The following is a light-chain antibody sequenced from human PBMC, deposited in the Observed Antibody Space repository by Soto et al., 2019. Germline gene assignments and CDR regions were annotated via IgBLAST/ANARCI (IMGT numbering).Light chain of an antibody. V-gene: IGKV2-30*02. CDR2: KVS. J-gene: IGKJ2*01. CDR3: MQGTHWPPYT. Sequence: DVVMTQSPLSLPVTLGQPASISCRSSQSLVHSDGKTYLNWFQQRQAQSPRRLIYKVSNRDSGVPDRFSGSGSGTDFTLKISRVEAEDVGVYYCMQGTHWPPYTFGQGTKLEIK. CDR1: QSLVHSDGKTY.